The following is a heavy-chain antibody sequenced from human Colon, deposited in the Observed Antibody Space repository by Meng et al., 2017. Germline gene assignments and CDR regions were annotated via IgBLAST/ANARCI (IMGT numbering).Heavy chain of an antibody. D-gene: IGHD3-10*01. J-gene: IGHJ4*02. CDR3: VRKPQSNYYDY. V-gene: IGHV3-23*04. CDR1: GFMFANYA. Sequence: EGQLVESGGGLVQPGESLRLSCTASGFMFANYAMRWVRQAPGKGPEWVSAISDHGYNTYYADSVKGRFAISRDNSKNTVSLQMSSLRVEDTAIYHCVRKPQSNYYDYWGQGTLVTVSS. CDR2: ISDHGYNT.